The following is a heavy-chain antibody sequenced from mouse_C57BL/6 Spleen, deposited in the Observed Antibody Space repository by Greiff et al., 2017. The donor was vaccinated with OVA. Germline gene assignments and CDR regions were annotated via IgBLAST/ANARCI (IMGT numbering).Heavy chain of an antibody. CDR3: AREGVDSSGYGY. D-gene: IGHD3-2*02. CDR2: IYTRSGNN. CDR1: GYTFTSYG. J-gene: IGHJ2*01. Sequence: VQLQESGAELARPGASVKLSCKASGYTFTSYGISWVKQRTGPGLEWIGEIYTRSGNNYYNEKFKGKATLTADKSSSTAYMELRSLPSEDSAVYFCAREGVDSSGYGYWGQGTTLTVSS. V-gene: IGHV1-81*01.